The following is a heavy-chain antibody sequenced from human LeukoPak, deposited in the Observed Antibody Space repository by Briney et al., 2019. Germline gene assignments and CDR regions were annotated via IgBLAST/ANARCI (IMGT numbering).Heavy chain of an antibody. CDR2: INHSGST. V-gene: IGHV4-34*01. D-gene: IGHD2-2*01. CDR3: ARGGYCSSTSCPRGAFDI. J-gene: IGHJ3*02. Sequence: SETLSLTCAVYGGSFSGYYWSWIRQPPGKGLEWIGEINHSGSTNYNPSLKSRVTISVDTSKNQFALKLSSVTAADTAVYYCARGGYCSSTSCPRGAFDIWGQGTMVTVSS. CDR1: GGSFSGYY.